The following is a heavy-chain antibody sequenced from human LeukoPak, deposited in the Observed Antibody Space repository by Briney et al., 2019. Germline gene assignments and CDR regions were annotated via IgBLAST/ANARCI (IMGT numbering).Heavy chain of an antibody. CDR1: GGTFSSYA. Sequence: GSSVKVSCKASGGTFSSYAISWVRQAPGQGLEWMGGITPIFGTANYAQKFQGRVTITADESTSTAYMELSSLRSEDTAVYYCARDLMVRGVPFDPWGQGTLVTVSS. CDR2: ITPIFGTA. CDR3: ARDLMVRGVPFDP. J-gene: IGHJ5*02. V-gene: IGHV1-69*01. D-gene: IGHD3-10*01.